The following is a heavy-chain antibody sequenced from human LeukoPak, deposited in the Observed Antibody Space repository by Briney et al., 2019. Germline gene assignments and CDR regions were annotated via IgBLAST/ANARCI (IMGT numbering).Heavy chain of an antibody. Sequence: GGSLRLSCAASGFTFSSYSMNWVRQAPGKGLEWVSYISSSSSTIYYADSVKGRFTISRDNAKNSLYLQMNSLRAEDTAVYYCARKKGLDYWGQGTLVTVSS. CDR2: ISSSSSTI. CDR3: ARKKGLDY. J-gene: IGHJ4*02. V-gene: IGHV3-48*01. CDR1: GFTFSSYS.